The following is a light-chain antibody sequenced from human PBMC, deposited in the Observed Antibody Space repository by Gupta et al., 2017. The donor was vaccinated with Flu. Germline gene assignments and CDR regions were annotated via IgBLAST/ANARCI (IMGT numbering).Light chain of an antibody. CDR2: LAY. Sequence: ETVMTQSPLAMSVTPGEAASISCRSSHSLLHVNGYNYLDWYLQKPGQTPQLLIYLAYNRAYGVPDRLSGSGSGTIFTLKISRVEAEDVGIYYCMQAIQTPPTFGQGTKVEIK. J-gene: IGKJ1*01. CDR3: MQAIQTPPT. CDR1: HSLLHVNGYNY. V-gene: IGKV2-28*01.